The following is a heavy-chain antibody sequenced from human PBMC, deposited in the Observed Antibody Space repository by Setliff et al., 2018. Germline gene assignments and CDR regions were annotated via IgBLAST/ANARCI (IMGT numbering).Heavy chain of an antibody. J-gene: IGHJ4*02. CDR2: MNIDNGKT. CDR1: GYSFTLYA. Sequence: ASVKVSCKASGYSFTLYAMHWMRQAPGQRLGWMGWMNIDNGKTEYSQEFQDRVTFTRDTFAETAYVELRSLTSDDMAVYYCARGYCDGIGCPAPLYYFDSWGQGTLVTVSS. D-gene: IGHD2-21*01. CDR3: ARGYCDGIGCPAPLYYFDS. V-gene: IGHV1-3*03.